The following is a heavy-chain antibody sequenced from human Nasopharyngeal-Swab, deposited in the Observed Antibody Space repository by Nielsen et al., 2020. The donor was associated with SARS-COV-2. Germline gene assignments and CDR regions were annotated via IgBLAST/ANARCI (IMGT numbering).Heavy chain of an antibody. V-gene: IGHV3-74*01. D-gene: IGHD2-2*01. CDR3: ARDPNGVREAMQDAFDL. J-gene: IGHJ3*01. Sequence: GGSLRLSFAVSGFTSNNYWLHWFRQAPGQGLVWVSRINGEESRTSYADSLKGRFTIPRANAKNTLYLQMNSLRADDAAMYYCARDPNGVREAMQDAFDLWGQGTMVSVSS. CDR2: INGEESRT. CDR1: GFTSNNYW.